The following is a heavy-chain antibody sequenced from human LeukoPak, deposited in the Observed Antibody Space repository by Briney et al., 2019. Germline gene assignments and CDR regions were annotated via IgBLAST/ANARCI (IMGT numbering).Heavy chain of an antibody. D-gene: IGHD4-17*01. V-gene: IGHV1-2*02. Sequence: ASVKVSCKASGYTFSGHYMHWVRQAPGQGLEWMGWIYPNSGGTNYAQKFQGRVTMSRDTSISTAYMELRRLKSDDTAMYYCARVVGFGDYPFDYWGQGTLVTVSS. CDR2: IYPNSGGT. CDR3: ARVVGFGDYPFDY. CDR1: GYTFSGHY. J-gene: IGHJ4*02.